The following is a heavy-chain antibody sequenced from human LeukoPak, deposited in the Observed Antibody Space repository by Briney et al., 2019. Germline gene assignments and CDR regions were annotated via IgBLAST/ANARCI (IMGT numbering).Heavy chain of an antibody. CDR1: GGSFSSGTYY. J-gene: IGHJ4*02. CDR3: ARVRYYYGSGSYSDY. CDR2: IYYSGNT. V-gene: IGHV4-61*01. Sequence: KPSETLSLTCTVSGGSFSSGTYYWSWIRQPPGKGLEWIGYIYYSGNTNYSPSLKSRVTISVDTSKNQFSLKLNSVTAADTAVYYCARVRYYYGSGSYSDYWGQGTLVTVSS. D-gene: IGHD3-10*01.